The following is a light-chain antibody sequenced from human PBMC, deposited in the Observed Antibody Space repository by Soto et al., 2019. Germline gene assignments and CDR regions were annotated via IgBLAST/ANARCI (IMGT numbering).Light chain of an antibody. CDR3: SSYTNITARV. J-gene: IGLJ3*02. Sequence: QSALTQPASVSGSPGQSITISCTGNSSDVGGYHYVSWYQQHPGKAPKLMIYEVTNRPSGISNRFSGSKSGNTASLTISGLQAEDEADSYCSSYTNITARVFGGGTKVTVL. V-gene: IGLV2-14*01. CDR1: SSDVGGYHY. CDR2: EVT.